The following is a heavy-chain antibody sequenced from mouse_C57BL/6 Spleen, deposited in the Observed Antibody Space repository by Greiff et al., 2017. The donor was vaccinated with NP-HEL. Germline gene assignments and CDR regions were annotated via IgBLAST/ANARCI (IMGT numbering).Heavy chain of an antibody. CDR2: IDPETGGT. J-gene: IGHJ4*01. V-gene: IGHV1-15*01. CDR1: GYTFTDYE. CDR3: TRDEGAMDY. Sequence: QVHVKQSGAELVRPGASVTLSCKASGYTFTDYEMHWVKQTPVHGLEWIGAIDPETGGTAYNQKFKGKAILTADKSSSTAYMELRSLTSEDSAVYYCTRDEGAMDYWGQGTSVTVSS.